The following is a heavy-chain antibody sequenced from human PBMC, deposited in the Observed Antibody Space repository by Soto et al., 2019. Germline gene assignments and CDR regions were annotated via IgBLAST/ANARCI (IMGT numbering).Heavy chain of an antibody. CDR3: TRDASYSSSWYARYYYYGMDV. D-gene: IGHD6-13*01. V-gene: IGHV3-49*04. CDR2: IRSKAYGGTT. CDR1: GFTFGDYA. J-gene: IGHJ6*02. Sequence: HLGGSLRLSCTASGFTFGDYAMSWVRQAPGKGLEWVGFIRSKAYGGTTEYAASVKGRFTISRDDSKSIAYLQMNSLKTEDTAVYYCTRDASYSSSWYARYYYYGMDVWGQGTTVTVSS.